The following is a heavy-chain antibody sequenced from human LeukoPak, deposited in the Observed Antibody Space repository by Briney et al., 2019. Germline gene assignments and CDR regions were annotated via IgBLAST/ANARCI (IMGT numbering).Heavy chain of an antibody. CDR2: ISWDGGIT. Sequence: GGSLRLSCAASGFTLDDYTMHWVRQAPGKGLEWVSLISWDGGITFYADSVKGRFNISRDNSKNSLYLPMNSLRPEETAFYYCAKDSSADVLTGYFDFWGPGTLVTVSS. D-gene: IGHD3-9*01. CDR1: GFTLDDYT. CDR3: AKDSSADVLTGYFDF. V-gene: IGHV3-43*01. J-gene: IGHJ4*02.